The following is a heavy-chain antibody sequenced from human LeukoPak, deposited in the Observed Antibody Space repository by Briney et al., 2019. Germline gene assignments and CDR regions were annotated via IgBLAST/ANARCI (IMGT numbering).Heavy chain of an antibody. CDR1: GYSFTSYW. J-gene: IGHJ3*02. CDR2: IYPGDSDT. CDR3: ARIYCSSTSCYVDAFDI. Sequence: GESLKISRKGSGYSFTSYWIGWVRQMPGKGLEWMGIIYPGDSDTRYSPSFQGQVTISADKSISTAYLQWSSLKASDTAMYYCARIYCSSTSCYVDAFDIWGQGTMVTVSS. D-gene: IGHD2-2*01. V-gene: IGHV5-51*01.